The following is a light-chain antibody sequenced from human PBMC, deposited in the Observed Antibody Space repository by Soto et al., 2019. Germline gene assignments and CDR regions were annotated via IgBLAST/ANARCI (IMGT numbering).Light chain of an antibody. CDR1: DSNIGDNA. CDR3: ATWDDSLNGRV. J-gene: IGLJ3*02. CDR2: SNR. Sequence: QSVLTQPPSASGTPGQRVSISCSGSDSNIGDNAVNWFQQLPGTAPKLLIYSNRQRPSGVPDRFSGSKSGTSASLAISGLQSEYEAVYFCATWDDSLNGRVFGGGTKLTVL. V-gene: IGLV1-44*01.